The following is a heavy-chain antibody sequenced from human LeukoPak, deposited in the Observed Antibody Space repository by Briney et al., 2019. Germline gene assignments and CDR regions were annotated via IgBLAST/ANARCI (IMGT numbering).Heavy chain of an antibody. J-gene: IGHJ4*02. CDR3: ARSDYVWGNYRPIPDY. V-gene: IGHV4-31*03. CDR2: INYNGVT. D-gene: IGHD3-16*02. CDR1: GGSTSSGGYY. Sequence: SETLSLTCTVAGGSTSSGGYYWSWIRQHPGKGLEWIGYINYNGVTYYHPSLKSRLTISVVDTSKNQFSLRLNSVTVADTAVYYCARSDYVWGNYRPIPDYWGQGTLVTVSS.